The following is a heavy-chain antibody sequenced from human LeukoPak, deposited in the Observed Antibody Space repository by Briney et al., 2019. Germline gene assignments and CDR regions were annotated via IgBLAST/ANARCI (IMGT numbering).Heavy chain of an antibody. D-gene: IGHD5-18*01. Sequence: PGGSLRLSCAASGFTFSSYSMSWVRQAPGKGLEWVSYISSSSSTIYYADSVKGRFTISRDNAKNSLYLQMNSLRAEDTAVYYCARDPPRFYSYGLFDYWGQGTLVTVSS. V-gene: IGHV3-48*04. CDR3: ARDPPRFYSYGLFDY. CDR2: ISSSSSTI. CDR1: GFTFSSYS. J-gene: IGHJ4*02.